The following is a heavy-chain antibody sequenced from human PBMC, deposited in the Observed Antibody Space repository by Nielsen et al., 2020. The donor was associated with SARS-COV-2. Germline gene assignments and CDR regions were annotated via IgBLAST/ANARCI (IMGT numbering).Heavy chain of an antibody. Sequence: GGSLRLSCAASGFTVSNSAMTWVRQAPGKGLEWVSSIGTTGDKTFYADSVKGRFTISRDNSKNTLYLQLNSLRAEDTAVFYCAKISGSQRHYFDFWGQGALVTVSS. V-gene: IGHV3-23*01. D-gene: IGHD1-26*01. J-gene: IGHJ4*02. CDR2: IGTTGDKT. CDR1: GFTVSNSA. CDR3: AKISGSQRHYFDF.